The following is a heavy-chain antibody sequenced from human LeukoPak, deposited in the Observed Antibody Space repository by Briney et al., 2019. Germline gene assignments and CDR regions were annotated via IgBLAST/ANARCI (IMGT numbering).Heavy chain of an antibody. J-gene: IGHJ4*02. CDR2: IYTSGST. CDR3: ARDRVGAIAFEY. D-gene: IGHD1-26*01. Sequence: PSETLSLTCTVSGGSISSYYWSWIRQPAGKGLEWIGRIYTSGSTKYDPSLKSRVNMSVDTSKHQFSLKLSSVTAADTAVYYCARDRVGAIAFEYWGQGTLVTVSS. CDR1: GGSISSYY. V-gene: IGHV4-4*07.